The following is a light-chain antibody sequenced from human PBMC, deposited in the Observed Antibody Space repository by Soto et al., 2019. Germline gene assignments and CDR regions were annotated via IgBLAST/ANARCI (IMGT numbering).Light chain of an antibody. CDR1: QGIRND. V-gene: IGKV1-39*01. CDR3: QQTYSTPWT. Sequence: TQSPSSLSVSLGDRVTLACRASQGIRNDLGWYQQKPGKAPKLLIYAASSLQSGVPSRFSGSESGTNFTLTISSLQPEDFATYYCQQTYSTPWTFGQGTKVDIK. CDR2: AAS. J-gene: IGKJ1*01.